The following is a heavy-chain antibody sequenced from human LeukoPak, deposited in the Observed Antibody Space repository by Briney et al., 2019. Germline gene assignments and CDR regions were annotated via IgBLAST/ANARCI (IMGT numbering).Heavy chain of an antibody. V-gene: IGHV3-21*01. CDR3: ARERGVRGVIDY. CDR1: GFTFSSYS. D-gene: IGHD3-10*01. CDR2: ISSSSSYI. Sequence: GGSLRLSCAASGFTFSSYSMNWVRQAPGKGLGWVSSISSSSSYIYYADSVKGRFTISRDNAKNSLYLQMNSLRAEDTAVYYCARERGVRGVIDYWGQGTLVTVSS. J-gene: IGHJ4*02.